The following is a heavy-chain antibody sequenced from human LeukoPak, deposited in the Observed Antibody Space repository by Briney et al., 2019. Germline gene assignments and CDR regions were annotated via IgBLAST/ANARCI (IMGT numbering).Heavy chain of an antibody. CDR1: GYTFTSYG. CDR2: ISTYNGNT. D-gene: IGHD6-19*01. CDR3: ARSSLAVAGSVFDY. V-gene: IGHV1-18*01. Sequence: ASVKVSCKASGYTFTSYGISWVRQAPGQGLEWMGWISTYNGNTHYAQKLQGRVTMTTDTTTSTAYMELRSLRSDDTAVYYCARSSLAVAGSVFDYWGQGTLVTVSS. J-gene: IGHJ4*02.